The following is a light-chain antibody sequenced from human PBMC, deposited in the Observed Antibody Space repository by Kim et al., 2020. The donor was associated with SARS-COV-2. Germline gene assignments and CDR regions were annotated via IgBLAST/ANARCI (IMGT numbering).Light chain of an antibody. CDR1: SSNIGNNY. Sequence: GQKLTTSCSGSSSNIGNNYVSWYQQFPGTAPKLLIYDNNKRPSGIPDRFSGSKSGTSATLDITGLQTGDEADYYCGTWDSSMSAVVFGGGTQLTVL. CDR2: DNN. V-gene: IGLV1-51*01. J-gene: IGLJ2*01. CDR3: GTWDSSMSAVV.